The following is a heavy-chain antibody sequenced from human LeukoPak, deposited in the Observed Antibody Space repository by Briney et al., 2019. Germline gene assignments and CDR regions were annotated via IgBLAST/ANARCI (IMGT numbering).Heavy chain of an antibody. J-gene: IGHJ6*02. CDR3: AREGITIFGVVIRGMDV. Sequence: SETLSLTCTVSGGSISSGGYYWSWIRQHPGKGLEWIGYIYYSGSTYYNPSLKSRVTISVDTSKNQFSLKLSSVTAADTAVYYCAREGITIFGVVIRGMDVWGQGTTVTVSS. V-gene: IGHV4-31*03. CDR1: GGSISSGGYY. CDR2: IYYSGST. D-gene: IGHD3-3*01.